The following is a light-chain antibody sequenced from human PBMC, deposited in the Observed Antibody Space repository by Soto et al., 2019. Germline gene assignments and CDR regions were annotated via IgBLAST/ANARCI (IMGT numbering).Light chain of an antibody. CDR3: QQYKGYPYT. J-gene: IGKJ2*01. V-gene: IGKV1-5*01. Sequence: DIQMTQSPSTLSASVGDRVTITCRASQSISDWLAWFQQKPGKAPKVLIYDASTLESGVPSRFSGSGSGTEVTRTISSLRPDDFATFYCQQYKGYPYTFGQGTRLDI. CDR1: QSISDW. CDR2: DAS.